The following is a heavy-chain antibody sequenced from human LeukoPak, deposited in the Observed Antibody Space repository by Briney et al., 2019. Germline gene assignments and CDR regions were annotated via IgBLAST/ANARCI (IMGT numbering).Heavy chain of an antibody. CDR3: ARVRSSTDFDY. D-gene: IGHD6-13*01. V-gene: IGHV3-48*03. J-gene: IGHJ4*02. CDR2: ISSSGSSI. Sequence: PGGSRRLSCAASAFTFSSYGMNWVRRAPGKGLEWVSYISSSGSSIYYADSVKGRFTISRDNAKNSLYLQMNSLRAEDTAVYYCARVRSSTDFDYWGQGTLVTVSS. CDR1: AFTFSSYG.